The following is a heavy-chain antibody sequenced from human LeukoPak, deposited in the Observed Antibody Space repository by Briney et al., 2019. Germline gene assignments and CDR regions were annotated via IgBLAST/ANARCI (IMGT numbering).Heavy chain of an antibody. D-gene: IGHD6-19*01. CDR1: GYTFTSYG. CDR3: ARYSSGWYGGPNFDY. V-gene: IGHV1-18*01. CDR2: ISAYNGNT. J-gene: IGHJ4*02. Sequence: ASVKVSCKASGYTFTSYGISWVRQAPGQGLEWMGWISAYNGNTNYAQKLQGRVTMTTDTSTSTAYMELRSLRSDDTAVYYCARYSSGWYGGPNFDYWGQGTLVTVSS.